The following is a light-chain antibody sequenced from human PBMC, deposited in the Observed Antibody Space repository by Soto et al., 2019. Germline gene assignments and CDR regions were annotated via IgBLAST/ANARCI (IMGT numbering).Light chain of an antibody. CDR3: QQYDM. CDR2: KAS. CDR1: RSDSTW. J-gene: IGKJ1*01. Sequence: MQMTQFHSPLPASVGGAVTITCRASRSDSTWLAWYQQIPGGAPKLLIYKASILESGVPSRFSGSGSGTEFTLTITSLQPEEFATYHCQQYDMFGPGTKVDI. V-gene: IGKV1-5*03.